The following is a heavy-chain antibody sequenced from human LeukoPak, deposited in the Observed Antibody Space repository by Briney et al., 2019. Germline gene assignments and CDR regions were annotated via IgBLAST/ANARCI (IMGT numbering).Heavy chain of an antibody. D-gene: IGHD4-23*01. Sequence: SETLSLTCTVSGGSISSGGYYWSWIRQHPGTGLEWIGYIYYSGSTYYNPSLKSRVTISVDTSKNQFSLKLSSVTAADTAVYYCASGRWLKGVDYWGQGTLVTVSS. CDR2: IYYSGST. V-gene: IGHV4-31*03. CDR3: ASGRWLKGVDY. CDR1: GGSISSGGYY. J-gene: IGHJ4*02.